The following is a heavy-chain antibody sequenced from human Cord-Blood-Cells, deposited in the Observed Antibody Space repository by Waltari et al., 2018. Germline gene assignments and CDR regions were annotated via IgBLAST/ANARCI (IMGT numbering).Heavy chain of an antibody. J-gene: IGHJ3*02. CDR1: GGTFSSYA. Sequence: QVQLVQSGAEVKKPGSSVKLSCKASGGTFSSYAISWVRQAPGQGLEWMGVIIPIFGTANDAQKVQGRVTMTADKSTSTAYMELSSLRSEDTAVYYCARGGYYGSGSYYNFAFDIWGQGTMVTVSS. CDR3: ARGGYYGSGSYYNFAFDI. V-gene: IGHV1-69*06. CDR2: IIPIFGTA. D-gene: IGHD3-10*01.